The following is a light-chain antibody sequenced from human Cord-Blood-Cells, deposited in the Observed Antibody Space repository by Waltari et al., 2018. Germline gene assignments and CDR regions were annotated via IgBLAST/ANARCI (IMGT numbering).Light chain of an antibody. CDR3: SSYTSSSTWV. Sequence: QSALTQPASVSGSPGQSITISCTGTSSDVGGYNYVSWCQQHPGKAPKLMIYEVSNRPSGVFNRFSGSKSGNTASLTISGLQAEDEADYYCSSYTSSSTWVFGGGTKLTVL. CDR1: SSDVGGYNY. J-gene: IGLJ3*02. CDR2: EVS. V-gene: IGLV2-14*01.